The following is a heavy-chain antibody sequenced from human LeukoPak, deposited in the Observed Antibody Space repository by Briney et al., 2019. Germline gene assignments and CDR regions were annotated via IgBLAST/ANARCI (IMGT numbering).Heavy chain of an antibody. CDR2: IYSGGST. CDR1: GFTVSSNY. CDR3: AREHIVVVPAATLYYGMDV. Sequence: GGSLRLSCAASGFTVSSNYMSWVRRAPGKGLEWVSVIYSGGSTYYADSVKGRFTISRDNSKNTLYLQMNSLRAEDTAVYYCAREHIVVVPAATLYYGMDVWGQGTTVTVSS. V-gene: IGHV3-66*01. D-gene: IGHD2-2*01. J-gene: IGHJ6*02.